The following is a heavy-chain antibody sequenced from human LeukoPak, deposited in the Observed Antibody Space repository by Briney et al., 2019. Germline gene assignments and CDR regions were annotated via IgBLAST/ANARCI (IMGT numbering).Heavy chain of an antibody. V-gene: IGHV4-39*07. Sequence: SETLSLTCTVSGGSISSSSYYWGWIRQPPGKGLEWIGSIYYSGSTYYNPSLKSRVTISVDTSKNQFSLKLSSVTAADTAVYYCARGVVLVSWELLPYYFDYWGQGTLDTVSS. D-gene: IGHD1-26*01. CDR1: GGSISSSSYY. CDR2: IYYSGST. CDR3: ARGVVLVSWELLPYYFDY. J-gene: IGHJ4*02.